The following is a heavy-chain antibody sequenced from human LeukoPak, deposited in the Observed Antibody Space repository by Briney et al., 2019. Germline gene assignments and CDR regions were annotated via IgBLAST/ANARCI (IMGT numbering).Heavy chain of an antibody. J-gene: IGHJ2*01. CDR1: GNFVYYD. V-gene: IGHV1-8*01. CDR3: ATQTGNHWYLDL. Sequence: ASVKVSCKASGNFVYYDINWVRQATGQGLEWMGWMNPDSGNTGYAQKFQGRVTMTRNTSTNIAYMELSILGSEDTAVYFCATQTGNHWYLDLWGPGTLVTVSS. CDR2: MNPDSGNT.